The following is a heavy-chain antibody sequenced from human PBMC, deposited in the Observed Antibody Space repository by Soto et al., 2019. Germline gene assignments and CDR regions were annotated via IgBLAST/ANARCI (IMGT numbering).Heavy chain of an antibody. J-gene: IGHJ4*02. Sequence: SETLSLTCTVSGGSISSGDYYWSWIRQPPGKGLEWIGYIYYSGSTYYNPSLKSRVTISVDTSKNQFSLKLSSVTAADTAVYYCARALRVAIGFDYWGQGTLVTVSS. CDR1: GGSISSGDYY. CDR3: ARALRVAIGFDY. D-gene: IGHD2-2*02. V-gene: IGHV4-30-4*01. CDR2: IYYSGST.